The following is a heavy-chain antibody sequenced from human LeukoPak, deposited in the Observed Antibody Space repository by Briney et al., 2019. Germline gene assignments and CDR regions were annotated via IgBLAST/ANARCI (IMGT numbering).Heavy chain of an antibody. Sequence: PGRELRLSCVATEFTFSNYAMSWVRQTPGKGLDRVSAISGSGGSTYYADSVKGRFTISRDNSKNTLYLQMNSLRAEDTAVYYCAKEIAAAGYFDCWGQGTLVTVSS. CDR2: ISGSGGST. CDR1: EFTFSNYA. V-gene: IGHV3-23*01. D-gene: IGHD6-13*01. J-gene: IGHJ4*02. CDR3: AKEIAAAGYFDC.